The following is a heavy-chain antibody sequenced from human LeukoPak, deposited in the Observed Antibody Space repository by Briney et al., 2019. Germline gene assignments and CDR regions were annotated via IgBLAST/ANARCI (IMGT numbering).Heavy chain of an antibody. CDR2: INHSGST. CDR3: VRGRDYYGSGSYDY. J-gene: IGHJ4*02. V-gene: IGHV4-38-2*02. Sequence: SETLSLTCTVSGYSISSGYYWGWIRQPPGKGLEWIGEINHSGSTNYNPSLKSRVTISVDTSKNQFSLKLSSVAAAVTAVYYCVRGRDYYGSGSYDYCGQGTLVTVSS. D-gene: IGHD3-10*01. CDR1: GYSISSGYY.